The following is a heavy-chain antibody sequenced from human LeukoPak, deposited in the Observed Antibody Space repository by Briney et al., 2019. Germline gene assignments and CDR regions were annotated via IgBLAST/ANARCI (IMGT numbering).Heavy chain of an antibody. Sequence: SQTLSLTCAVSGGSISSGGYSWSWIRQPPGKGLEWIGYTYHSGSTYYNPSLKSRVTISVDRSKNQFSLKLSSVTAADTAVYYCARAAGDELTTYYFDYWGQGTLVTVSS. CDR3: ARAAGDELTTYYFDY. CDR2: TYHSGST. V-gene: IGHV4-30-2*01. J-gene: IGHJ4*02. D-gene: IGHD1-1*01. CDR1: GGSISSGGYS.